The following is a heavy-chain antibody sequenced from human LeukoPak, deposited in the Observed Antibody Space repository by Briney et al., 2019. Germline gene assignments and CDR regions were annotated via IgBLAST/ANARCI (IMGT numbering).Heavy chain of an antibody. V-gene: IGHV3-7*04. D-gene: IGHD3-22*01. Sequence: GGSLRLSCAASGFTFSSYWMSWVRQAPGKGLEWVANIKKDGSGKNYVDSAKGRFTISRDNAKNSLYLQMNSLRAEDTAVYYCARDVVVVPLYWGRGTLVTVSS. CDR1: GFTFSSYW. J-gene: IGHJ4*02. CDR3: ARDVVVVPLY. CDR2: IKKDGSGK.